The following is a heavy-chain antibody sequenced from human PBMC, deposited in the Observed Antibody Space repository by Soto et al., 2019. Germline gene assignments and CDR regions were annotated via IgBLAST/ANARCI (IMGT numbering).Heavy chain of an antibody. CDR3: AKVGPGSYSSYSMDV. D-gene: IGHD3-10*01. Sequence: EVQLLESGGGLVQPGGSLRLSCEASGFTFSSYAMNWVRQAPGKGLEWVSFITTSGATTYYADSVKGRFTLSRDTSKNTLYLQMNSLRAEDTAVYYCAKVGPGSYSSYSMDVWGKGTTVTVSS. J-gene: IGHJ6*03. CDR2: ITTSGATT. CDR1: GFTFSSYA. V-gene: IGHV3-23*01.